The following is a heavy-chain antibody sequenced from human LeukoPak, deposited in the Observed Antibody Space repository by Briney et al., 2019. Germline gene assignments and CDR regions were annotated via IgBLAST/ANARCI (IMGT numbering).Heavy chain of an antibody. CDR1: GGSISSGGYY. CDR3: ASAGGEYYYGSGTQGWFDP. D-gene: IGHD3-10*01. V-gene: IGHV4-31*03. Sequence: SQTLSLTCTVSGGSISSGGYYWSWIRQHPGKGLEWIGYIYYSGSTYYNPSLKSRVTISVDTSKNQFSLKLSSVTAADTAVHYCASAGGEYYYGSGTQGWFDPWGQGTLVTVSS. CDR2: IYYSGST. J-gene: IGHJ5*02.